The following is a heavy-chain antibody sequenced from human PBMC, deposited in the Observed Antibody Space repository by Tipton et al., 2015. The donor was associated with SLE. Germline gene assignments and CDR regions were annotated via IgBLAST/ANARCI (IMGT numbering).Heavy chain of an antibody. CDR2: IYYSGST. CDR1: GGSISSYY. CDR3: ARRLGSSGFDY. D-gene: IGHD3-22*01. V-gene: IGHV4-59*08. Sequence: LRLSCTVSGGSISSYYWSRIRQPPGKGLEWIGYIYYSGSTNYNPSLKSRVTISVDTSKNQFSLKLSSVTAADTAVYYCARRLGSSGFDYWGQGTLVTVSS. J-gene: IGHJ4*02.